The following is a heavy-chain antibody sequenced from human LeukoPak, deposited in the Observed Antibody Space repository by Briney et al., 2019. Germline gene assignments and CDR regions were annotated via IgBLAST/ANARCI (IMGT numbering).Heavy chain of an antibody. J-gene: IGHJ6*03. Sequence: GSSVKVSCKASGGTFSSYVISWVREAPGQGLEWMGGIIPIFGTANYAQKFQGRVTITTDESTSTVYMELSSLRSEDTAVYYCARGPTAYYYYYMDVWGKETTVTVSS. V-gene: IGHV1-69*05. CDR3: ARGPTAYYYYYMDV. CDR1: GGTFSSYV. CDR2: IIPIFGTA.